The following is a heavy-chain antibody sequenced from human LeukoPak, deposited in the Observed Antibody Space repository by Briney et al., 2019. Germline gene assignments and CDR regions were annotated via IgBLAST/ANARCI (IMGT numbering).Heavy chain of an antibody. Sequence: PSETLSLTCTVSGGSLSSGNYYWHWLRQHPGAGLEWIGYIYYSGSTYYNPSLKSRVTISVDTSKNQFSLRLSSVTAADTAVYYCARMGIVGATGYYFDYWGQGTLVTVSS. CDR3: ARMGIVGATGYYFDY. J-gene: IGHJ4*02. CDR2: IYYSGST. V-gene: IGHV4-31*03. D-gene: IGHD1-26*01. CDR1: GGSLSSGNYY.